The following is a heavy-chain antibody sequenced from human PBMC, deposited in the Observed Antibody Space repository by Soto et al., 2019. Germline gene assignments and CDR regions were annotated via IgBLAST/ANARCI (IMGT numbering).Heavy chain of an antibody. CDR1: GFTFRTYT. CDR3: ARDRGYDAHDYYYNAMDV. Sequence: EVQLVESGGGLVKPRGSLRLSCISSGFTFRTYTMNWVRQAPGKGLEWVSGIRGFSPYTFYAESVKGRFTISRDNATNSLYLQMNSLRAEDTAVYYCARDRGYDAHDYYYNAMDVWGQGTTVTVSS. J-gene: IGHJ6*02. CDR2: IRGFSPYT. D-gene: IGHD2-15*01. V-gene: IGHV3-21*01.